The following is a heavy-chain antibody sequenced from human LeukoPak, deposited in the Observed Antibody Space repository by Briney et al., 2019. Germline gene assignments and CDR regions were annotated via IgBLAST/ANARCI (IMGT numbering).Heavy chain of an antibody. CDR2: INPNTIVT. CDR3: VRGDEGIDVTGGPSEF. D-gene: IGHD2-21*02. Sequence: ASVKVSCKTSGYTFTDYYIHWVRQARGQGLEWMGWINPNTIVTNYAQKFRGRVNITRDTAINTVYMYLTSLSSDDTAVYYCVRGDEGIDVTGGPSEFWGQGTLVTVSS. CDR1: GYTFTDYY. V-gene: IGHV1-2*02. J-gene: IGHJ4*02.